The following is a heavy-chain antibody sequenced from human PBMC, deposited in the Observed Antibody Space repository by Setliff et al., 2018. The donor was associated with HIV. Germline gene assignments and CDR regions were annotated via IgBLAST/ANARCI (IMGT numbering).Heavy chain of an antibody. Sequence: SETLSLTCTVSGGSITSGIYSWSWIRQPPGKGLEWIGYVYQSGSTYYKPSLKSRVTMSVDRSKNQFSLKIDSVTAADTAVYFCAGDNGANEGPGWLGPWGQGILVTVSS. CDR2: VYQSGST. CDR3: AGDNGANEGPGWLGP. D-gene: IGHD2-8*01. V-gene: IGHV4-30-2*01. J-gene: IGHJ5*02. CDR1: GGSITSGIYS.